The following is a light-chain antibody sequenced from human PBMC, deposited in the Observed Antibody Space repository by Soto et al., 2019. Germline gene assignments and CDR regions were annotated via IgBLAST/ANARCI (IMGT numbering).Light chain of an antibody. CDR1: QSVSSSY. CDR2: GAS. J-gene: IGKJ5*01. CDR3: QQYGSSPRT. V-gene: IGKV3-20*01. Sequence: EIGLTQSPGTLSLSPGERATLSCRASQSVSSSYLAWYQQKPGQAPRLLISGASSRATGIPDRFSGSGSGTGFTLTISRLEPEDSAVYYCQQYGSSPRTFGQGTRLEIK.